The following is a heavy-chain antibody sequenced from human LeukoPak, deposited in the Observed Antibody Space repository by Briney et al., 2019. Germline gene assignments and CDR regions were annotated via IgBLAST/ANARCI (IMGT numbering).Heavy chain of an antibody. CDR2: IYHSGST. D-gene: IGHD6-19*01. CDR3: ARDIAVAAFEY. V-gene: IGHV4-38-2*02. J-gene: IGHJ4*02. CDR1: GYSISSGYY. Sequence: SETLSLTCTVSGYSISSGYYWGWIRQPPGKGLEWIGSIYHSGSTYYNPSLKSRVTISVDTSKNQFSLKLSSVTAADTAVYYCARDIAVAAFEYWGQGTLVTVSS.